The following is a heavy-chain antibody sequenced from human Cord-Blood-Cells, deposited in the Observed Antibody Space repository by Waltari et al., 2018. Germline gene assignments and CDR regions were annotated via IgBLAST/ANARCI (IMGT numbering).Heavy chain of an antibody. J-gene: IGHJ6*03. CDR2: IIPIFGTA. V-gene: IGHV1-69*01. D-gene: IGHD2-2*01. Sequence: QVQLVQSGAEVKKPGSSVKVSCKASGGTFSSYAISWVRQAPGQGLEWMGGIIPIFGTANYAQKFQGRVTITADESTSTAYMELSSLRSEDTAVYYCARQKRDIVVVPAAHYYYYYMDVWGKGTTVTVSS. CDR1: GGTFSSYA. CDR3: ARQKRDIVVVPAAHYYYYYMDV.